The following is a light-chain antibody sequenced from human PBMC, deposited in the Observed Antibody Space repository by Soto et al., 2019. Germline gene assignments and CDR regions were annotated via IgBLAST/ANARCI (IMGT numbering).Light chain of an antibody. Sequence: EIVLTQSPGALSLSPGEGATLSCRASQSLSGSYVAWYQQKVDQPPRLLIYGASNRATGIPDRFSGSWSGTEFTLTISRLEPEDFAVYYCQQYGISPSYTFAQGTKLEIK. CDR3: QQYGISPSYT. CDR1: QSLSGSY. V-gene: IGKV3-20*01. J-gene: IGKJ2*01. CDR2: GAS.